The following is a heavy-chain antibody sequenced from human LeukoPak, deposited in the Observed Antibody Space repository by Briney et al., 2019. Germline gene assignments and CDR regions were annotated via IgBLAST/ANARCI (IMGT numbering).Heavy chain of an antibody. CDR2: IYNSGST. Sequence: SETLSLTCTVSGGSISSSSYYWGWIRQPPGKGLEWIGNIYNSGSTYYNPSLKSRVTISVDTSKNQFSLKLSSVTATGTAVYYCARHGYQYSGYHRNYYYYYVDVWGKGTTVTVSS. D-gene: IGHD5-12*01. CDR3: ARHGYQYSGYHRNYYYYYVDV. J-gene: IGHJ6*03. CDR1: GGSISSSSYY. V-gene: IGHV4-39*01.